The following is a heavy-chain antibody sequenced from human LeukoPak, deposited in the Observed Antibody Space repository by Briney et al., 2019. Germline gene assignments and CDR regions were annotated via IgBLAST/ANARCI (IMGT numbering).Heavy chain of an antibody. CDR2: IRYDGSNK. V-gene: IGHV3-30*02. D-gene: IGHD3-3*01. CDR1: GFRFSIYG. Sequence: GGSLRLSCAASGFRFSIYGMHWVPQAPGKGLEWLAFIRYDGSNKYHADSVKGRFTISRDNSKNTLYLQMNSLRVEDTAVYYCAKEITIFGEVLLNWFDPWGHGTLVTVSS. CDR3: AKEITIFGEVLLNWFDP. J-gene: IGHJ5*02.